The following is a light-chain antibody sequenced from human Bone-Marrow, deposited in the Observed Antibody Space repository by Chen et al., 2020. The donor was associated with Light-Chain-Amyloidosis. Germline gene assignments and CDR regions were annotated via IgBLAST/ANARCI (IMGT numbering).Light chain of an antibody. J-gene: IGLJ2*01. CDR2: FNS. CDR1: RSSIGTNT. Sequence: QSVLTQPPSASGTPGQRVTISCSGSRSSIGTNTVNWYQQFPGTAPKLLIYFNSQRPSGVPDRFSGSKSGTSASLAISGLRSDDEADYFCAAWDDGLNGVLFGGGTKLTVL. CDR3: AAWDDGLNGVL. V-gene: IGLV1-44*01.